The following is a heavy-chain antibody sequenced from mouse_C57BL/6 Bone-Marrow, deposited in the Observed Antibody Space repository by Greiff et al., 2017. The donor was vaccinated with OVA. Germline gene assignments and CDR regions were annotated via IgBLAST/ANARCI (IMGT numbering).Heavy chain of an antibody. CDR3: ARRWDYAMDY. Sequence: QVQLQQSGAELARPGASVKLSCKASGYTFTSYGISWVKQRTGQGLEWIGEIYPRSGNTYYNEKFKGKATLTADKSSSTAYMELRSLTSEDSAVYFCARRWDYAMDYWGQGTSVTVSS. V-gene: IGHV1-81*01. CDR1: GYTFTSYG. J-gene: IGHJ4*01. CDR2: IYPRSGNT. D-gene: IGHD2-3*01.